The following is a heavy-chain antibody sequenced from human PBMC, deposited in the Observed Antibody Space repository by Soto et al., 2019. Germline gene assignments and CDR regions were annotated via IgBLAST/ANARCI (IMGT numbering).Heavy chain of an antibody. CDR2: IIPIFGTV. J-gene: IGHJ2*01. CDR3: ARAEYSSSGTIYWYFDL. V-gene: IGHV1-69*01. Sequence: QVQLVQSGAEVKKPGSSVKVSCKASGGTFSSYAISWVRQAPGQGLEWMGGIIPIFGTVNYAQKFQGRVTITADESTSTAYMELSSLRSEDTAVYYCARAEYSSSGTIYWYFDLWGRGTLVTVSS. CDR1: GGTFSSYA. D-gene: IGHD6-6*01.